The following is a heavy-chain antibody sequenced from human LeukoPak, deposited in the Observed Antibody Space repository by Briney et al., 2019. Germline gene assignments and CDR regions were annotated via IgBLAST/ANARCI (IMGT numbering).Heavy chain of an antibody. D-gene: IGHD1-26*01. CDR2: ISWNSGSI. J-gene: IGHJ4*02. V-gene: IGHV3-9*01. Sequence: GRSLRLSCAASGFTFDDYAMHWVRQAPGKGLEWVSGISWNSGSIGYADSVKGRFTISRDNAKNSLYLQMNSLRAEDTALYYCAKAYHYRVSRRYLVGSYWGQGTLVTVSS. CDR3: AKAYHYRVSRRYLVGSY. CDR1: GFTFDDYA.